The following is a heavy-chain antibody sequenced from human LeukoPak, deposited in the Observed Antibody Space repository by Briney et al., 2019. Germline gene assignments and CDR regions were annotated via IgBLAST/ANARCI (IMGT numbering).Heavy chain of an antibody. J-gene: IGHJ3*02. V-gene: IGHV3-21*01. D-gene: IGHD3-22*01. CDR1: GFTFSSYS. CDR3: ARDPTMIVVARGAFDI. CDR2: ISSSSSYI. Sequence: GGSLRLSCAASGFTFSSYSMNWVRQAPGKGLEWVSSISSSSSYISYADSVKGRFTISRDNAKNSLYLQMNSLRAEDTAVYYCARDPTMIVVARGAFDIWGQGTMVTVSS.